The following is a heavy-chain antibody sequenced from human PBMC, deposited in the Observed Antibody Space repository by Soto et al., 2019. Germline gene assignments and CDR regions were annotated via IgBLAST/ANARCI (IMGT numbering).Heavy chain of an antibody. V-gene: IGHV1-69*13. CDR1: GGTFSSYA. CDR3: ARAPKLPVHAFDI. CDR2: IIPIFGTA. D-gene: IGHD1-26*01. Sequence: SVKVSCKASGGTFSSYAISWVRQAPGQGLEWMGGIIPIFGTANYAQKFQGRVTITADESTSTAYMELSSLRSEDTAVYYCARAPKLPVHAFDIWGQGTMVTVSS. J-gene: IGHJ3*02.